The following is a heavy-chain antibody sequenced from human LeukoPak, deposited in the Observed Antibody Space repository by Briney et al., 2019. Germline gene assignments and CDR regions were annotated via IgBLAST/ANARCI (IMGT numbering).Heavy chain of an antibody. J-gene: IGHJ4*02. Sequence: SETLSLTCTDSGGSISSGGYYWSWIRQPAGKGLEWIGRIYTSGSTNYNPSLKSRVTISADTAKNQVSLKVTSVTAADTAVYYCAREGYCSTGACRPYWGQGTLVTVSS. CDR1: GGSISSGGYY. V-gene: IGHV4-61*02. CDR2: IYTSGST. CDR3: AREGYCSTGACRPY. D-gene: IGHD2-2*01.